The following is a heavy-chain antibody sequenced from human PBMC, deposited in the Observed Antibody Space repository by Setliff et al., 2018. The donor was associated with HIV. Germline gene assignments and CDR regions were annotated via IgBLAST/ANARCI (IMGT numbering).Heavy chain of an antibody. J-gene: IGHJ6*02. CDR1: GFTFSSYW. V-gene: IGHV3-74*01. Sequence: PGGSLRLSCAASGFTFSSYWIHWVRQAPGEGLLWVSRINTDGSSTNYADSVRGRFTISRDNAKNTLYLQMNSLRAEDTAVYYCARGHSGYKNGMDVWGQGTTVTVSS. D-gene: IGHD5-12*01. CDR3: ARGHSGYKNGMDV. CDR2: INTDGSST.